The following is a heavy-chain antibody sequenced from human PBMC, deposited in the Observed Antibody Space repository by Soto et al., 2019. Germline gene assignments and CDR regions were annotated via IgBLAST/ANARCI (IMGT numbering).Heavy chain of an antibody. Sequence: SVKVSCKASAGTFSSYAISWVRHAPGQGLEWMGGIIPIFGTANYAQKFQGRVTITADESTSTAYMELSSLRSEDTAVYYCARNAGLGYYYGMDVWGQGTTVTVSS. D-gene: IGHD6-13*01. V-gene: IGHV1-69*13. J-gene: IGHJ6*02. CDR2: IIPIFGTA. CDR3: ARNAGLGYYYGMDV. CDR1: AGTFSSYA.